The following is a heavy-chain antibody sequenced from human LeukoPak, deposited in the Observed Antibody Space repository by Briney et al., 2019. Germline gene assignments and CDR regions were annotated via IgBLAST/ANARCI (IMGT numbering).Heavy chain of an antibody. V-gene: IGHV1-69*04. D-gene: IGHD3-16*01. Sequence: SVKVSCKASGGTFSSYAISWVRQAPGQGLEWMGRIIPILGIANYAQKFRGRVTITADKSTSTAYMELSSLRSEDTAVYYCARGETYRKLDYWGQGTLVTVSS. CDR1: GGTFSSYA. J-gene: IGHJ4*02. CDR3: ARGETYRKLDY. CDR2: IIPILGIA.